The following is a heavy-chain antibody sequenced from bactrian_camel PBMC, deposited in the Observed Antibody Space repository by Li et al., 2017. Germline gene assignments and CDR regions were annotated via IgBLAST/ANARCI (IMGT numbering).Heavy chain of an antibody. J-gene: IGHJ4*01. V-gene: IGHV3-3*01. CDR3: AADGRKIDGARWNAEFRYSY. CDR2: IRRSGGET. D-gene: IGHD2*01. Sequence: HVQLVESGGGSVQTGGSLRLSCVVSGHSRGSNCVGWYRLPPGRAPAEREGIAAIRRSGGETWYAGSVKGRFTISQDNAKKTTYLQMDQLKTEDTAIYYCAADGRKIDGARWNAEFRYSYWGQRTQVT. CDR1: GHSRGSNC.